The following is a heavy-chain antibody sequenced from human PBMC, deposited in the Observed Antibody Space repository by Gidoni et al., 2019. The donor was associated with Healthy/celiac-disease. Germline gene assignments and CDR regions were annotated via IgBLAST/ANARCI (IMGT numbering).Heavy chain of an antibody. D-gene: IGHD2-2*01. J-gene: IGHJ5*02. CDR3: ARILERCSSTSCYETYNWFDP. CDR2: IYTSGST. CDR1: GGSLSSGSYY. V-gene: IGHV4-61*02. Sequence: QVQLQESGPGLVKPSQTLSPTCTVSGGSLSSGSYYWSWIRQPAGKGLEWIGRIYTSGSTNYNPSLKSRVTISVDTSKNQFSLKLSSVTAADTAVYYCARILERCSSTSCYETYNWFDPWGQGTLVTVSS.